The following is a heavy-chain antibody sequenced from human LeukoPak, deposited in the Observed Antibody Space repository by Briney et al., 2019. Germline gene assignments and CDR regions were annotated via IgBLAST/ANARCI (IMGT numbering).Heavy chain of an antibody. Sequence: SETLSLTCTVSGGSFTSYYWSWIRQPPGKGLEWIGYIYTSGSTNYNPSLKSRVTISVDTSKNQFSLKLSSVTAADTAIYYCARLLTLNTFDIWGQGTMVTISS. CDR2: IYTSGST. CDR1: GGSFTSYY. V-gene: IGHV4-4*09. D-gene: IGHD2/OR15-2a*01. CDR3: ARLLTLNTFDI. J-gene: IGHJ3*02.